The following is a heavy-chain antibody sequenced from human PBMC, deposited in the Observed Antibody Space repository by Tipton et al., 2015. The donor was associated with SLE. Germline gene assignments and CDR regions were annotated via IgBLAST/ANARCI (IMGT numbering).Heavy chain of an antibody. V-gene: IGHV4-61*08. CDR1: GGSISSGDYY. Sequence: TLSLTCTVSGGSISSGDYYWSWIRQPPGKGLEWIGYIYYSGSTNYNPSLKSRVTISVDTSKNQFSLKLSSVTAADTAVYYCARDFKGIVADYFDYWGQGTLGTVSS. J-gene: IGHJ4*02. CDR3: ARDFKGIVADYFDY. D-gene: IGHD1-26*01. CDR2: IYYSGST.